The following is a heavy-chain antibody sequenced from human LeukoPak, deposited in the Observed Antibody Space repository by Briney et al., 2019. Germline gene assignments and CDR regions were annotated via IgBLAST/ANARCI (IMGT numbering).Heavy chain of an antibody. J-gene: IGHJ5*02. CDR1: GGSISSRSYY. Sequence: SETLSLTCTVSGGSISSRSYYWGWIRQPPGKGLEWIGSIYYSGSTYYNPSLKSRVTMSLDTSKNQFSLKLSSVTAADTAVFYCATFVSGGHWFDPWGQGTLVTVFS. V-gene: IGHV4-39*01. CDR2: IYYSGST. D-gene: IGHD3-3*01. CDR3: ATFVSGGHWFDP.